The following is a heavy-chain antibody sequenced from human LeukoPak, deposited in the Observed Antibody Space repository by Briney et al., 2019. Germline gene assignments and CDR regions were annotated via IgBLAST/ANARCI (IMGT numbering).Heavy chain of an antibody. CDR2: IYYSGRT. J-gene: IGHJ1*01. V-gene: IGHV4-39*01. Sequence: SETLSLTCSVSGDSVSRSDSYWDWIRQPPGKGLEWIGTIYYSGRTYYSPSLKSRVTMSVDPSNNQLSLNLRSVTAADTAVYYCARRRYYDGSGYLEWGQGTLLSVSS. CDR1: GDSVSRSDSY. CDR3: ARRRYYDGSGYLE. D-gene: IGHD3-22*01.